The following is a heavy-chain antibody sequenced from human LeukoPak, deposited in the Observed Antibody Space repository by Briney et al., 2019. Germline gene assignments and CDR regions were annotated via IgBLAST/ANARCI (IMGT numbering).Heavy chain of an antibody. Sequence: GGSLRLSCAASGLTFSSSWMSWVRQAPGKGLEWGANIKQDGSEEYYMDSVKGRFTISRDNAKNSLYLQMNSLRAEDTAVYYCARVLYTTYFDSWGQGTLVTVSS. V-gene: IGHV3-7*01. CDR1: GLTFSSSW. J-gene: IGHJ4*02. CDR3: ARVLYTTYFDS. D-gene: IGHD2-2*02. CDR2: IKQDGSEE.